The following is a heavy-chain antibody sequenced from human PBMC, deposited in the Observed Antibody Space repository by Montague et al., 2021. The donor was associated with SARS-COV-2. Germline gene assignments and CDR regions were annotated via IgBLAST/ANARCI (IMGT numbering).Heavy chain of an antibody. Sequence: SETLSLTCAVYGGSFSGYYRSWIRQPPGKGLEWIGEINHSGSTNYNPSLKSRVTISVDTSKNQFSLKLSSVTAADTAVYYCARGPHSLRYRYNWFDPWGQGTLVTVSS. CDR2: INHSGST. CDR3: ARGPHSLRYRYNWFDP. J-gene: IGHJ5*02. CDR1: GGSFSGYY. V-gene: IGHV4-34*01. D-gene: IGHD3-16*02.